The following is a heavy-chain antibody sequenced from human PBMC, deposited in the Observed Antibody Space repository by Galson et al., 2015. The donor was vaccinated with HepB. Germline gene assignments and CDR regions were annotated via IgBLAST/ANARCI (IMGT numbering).Heavy chain of an antibody. CDR1: GYSLTNSRVG. J-gene: IGHJ3*02. CDR3: AHRASSGYPNAFDI. Sequence: PALVKPTQTLTLSCSVSGYSLTNSRVGVTWIRQTPGQALEWLAHIFSPGDTYYRTSLRGRRTLSQGTSQSQGGRHMTNVDPVDPGTYYCAHRASSGYPNAFDIWGQGTMVTVSS. D-gene: IGHD5-12*01. V-gene: IGHV2-26*01. CDR2: IFSPGDT.